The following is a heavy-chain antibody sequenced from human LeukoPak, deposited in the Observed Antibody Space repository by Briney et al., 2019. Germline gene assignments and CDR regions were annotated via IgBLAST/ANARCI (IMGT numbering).Heavy chain of an antibody. CDR1: GFTFSSYT. D-gene: IGHD3-9*01. CDR3: VIVRGYFDSSGSDY. CDR2: MPYDVSIR. V-gene: IGHV3-30*14. J-gene: IGHJ4*02. Sequence: GSLRLSCAASGFTFSSYTIHGVRQAPARGLEWVAVMPYDVSIRNYADSVKGRFTISRDNSKNTVYLQMSSLRAEATAVYYCVIVRGYFDSSGSDYWGQGTLVTVSS.